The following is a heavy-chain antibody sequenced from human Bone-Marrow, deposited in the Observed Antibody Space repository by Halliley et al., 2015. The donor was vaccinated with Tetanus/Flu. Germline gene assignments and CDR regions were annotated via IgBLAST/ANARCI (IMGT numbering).Heavy chain of an antibody. D-gene: IGHD1-26*01. J-gene: IGHJ4*02. CDR1: RATFSSNT. V-gene: IGHV1-69*06. Sequence: QLVQSGAEVKKAGSTVKVSCKTSRATFSSNTFTWVRQAPGQGLEWMGAIIPTLRTTTYAQKFHGRVTITADRSSSTSYMGLSGLTPGGTAVYCCATLGLLGGATDDWGPGTLVTVSS. CDR2: IIPTLRTT. CDR3: ATLGLLGGATDD.